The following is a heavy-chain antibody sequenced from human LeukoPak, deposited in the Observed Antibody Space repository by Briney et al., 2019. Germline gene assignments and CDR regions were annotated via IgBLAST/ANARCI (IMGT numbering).Heavy chain of an antibody. CDR1: GFTFSSHN. V-gene: IGHV3-21*01. D-gene: IGHD3-22*01. J-gene: IGHJ4*02. CDR2: MSGRGNYI. CDR3: AKDQGFDYYDSSGYYLDY. Sequence: PGGSLRLSCAASGFTFSSHNMNWVRQAPGQGLERVSSMSGRGNYIFYADSVKGRLTISRDSAKNSLSLQMNSLRAEDTAVYYCAKDQGFDYYDSSGYYLDYWGQGTLVTVSS.